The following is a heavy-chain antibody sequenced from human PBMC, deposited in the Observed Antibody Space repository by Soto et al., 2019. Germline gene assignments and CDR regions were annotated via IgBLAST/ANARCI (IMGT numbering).Heavy chain of an antibody. V-gene: IGHV1-69*02. CDR3: ASSYGSGYRAFDS. D-gene: IGHD3-10*01. Sequence: QVPLVQSGAEVKRPGSSVKVSCKASGDTFTFYSINWVRQAPGLGLEWMGRINPILSMSNYAQRFQGRVTMTADKSTSTAYMELSSLRSEDTVLYYCASSYGSGYRAFDSWGQGALVTVSS. CDR1: GDTFTFYS. J-gene: IGHJ4*02. CDR2: INPILSMS.